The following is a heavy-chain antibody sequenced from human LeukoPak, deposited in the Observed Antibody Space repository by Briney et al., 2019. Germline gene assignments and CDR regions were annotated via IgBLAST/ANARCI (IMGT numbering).Heavy chain of an antibody. CDR2: TSYDGSNT. Sequence: GGSLRLSCAASGFTFSNYGMHWVRQAPGKGLEWVAVTSYDGSNTYYADSVKGRFTISRDNSKNTLYLQMNSLRTEDTALFYCAKDRDTSGWRYFDYWGQGTLVTVSS. CDR3: AKDRDTSGWRYFDY. J-gene: IGHJ4*02. V-gene: IGHV3-30*18. CDR1: GFTFSNYG. D-gene: IGHD6-19*01.